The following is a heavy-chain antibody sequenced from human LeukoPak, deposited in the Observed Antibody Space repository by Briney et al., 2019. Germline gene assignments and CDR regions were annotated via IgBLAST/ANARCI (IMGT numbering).Heavy chain of an antibody. V-gene: IGHV4-39*01. D-gene: IGHD3-10*01. CDR3: ASQVPYGSGWFDP. Sequence: SETLSLTCTVSGGSISSSSYYWGWIRQPPGKGLEWIGSICYSGSTYYNPSLKSRVTISVDTSKNQFSLKLSSVTAADTAVYYCASQVPYGSGWFDPWGQGTLVTVSS. CDR1: GGSISSSSYY. CDR2: ICYSGST. J-gene: IGHJ5*02.